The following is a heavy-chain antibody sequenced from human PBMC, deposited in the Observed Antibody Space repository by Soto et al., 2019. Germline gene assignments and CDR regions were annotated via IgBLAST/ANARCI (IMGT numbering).Heavy chain of an antibody. CDR3: AKTYHYDSSGYWEQGQYYFDY. Sequence: GSLRLSCXASGFTFSSYGMHWVRQAPGKGLEWVAVISYDGSNKYYADSVKGRFTISRDNSKNTLYLQMNSLRAEDTAVYYCAKTYHYDSSGYWEQGQYYFDYWGQGTLVTVSS. V-gene: IGHV3-30*18. J-gene: IGHJ4*02. CDR1: GFTFSSYG. D-gene: IGHD3-22*01. CDR2: ISYDGSNK.